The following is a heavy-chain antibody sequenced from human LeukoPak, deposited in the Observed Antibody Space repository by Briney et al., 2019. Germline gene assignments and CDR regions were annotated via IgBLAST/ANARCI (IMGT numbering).Heavy chain of an antibody. V-gene: IGHV1-18*01. J-gene: IGHJ4*02. CDR2: ISLKNGDI. CDR1: GYTFTNYG. CDR3: AKSAASSGYFLPFDY. Sequence: ASVKVSCKASGYTFTNYGIGWVRQAPGQGLEWMGWISLKNGDINYAQKVRGRVTMTTDTSTNTAYMELRSLTSDDTAVYYCAKSAASSGYFLPFDYWGQGTPVIVSS. D-gene: IGHD3-22*01.